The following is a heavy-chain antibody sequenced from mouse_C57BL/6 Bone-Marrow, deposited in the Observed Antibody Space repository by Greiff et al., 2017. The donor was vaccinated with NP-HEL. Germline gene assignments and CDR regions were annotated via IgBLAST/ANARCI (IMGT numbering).Heavy chain of an antibody. Sequence: EVKLMESGGGLVKPGGSLKLSCAASGFTFSSYAMSWVRQTPEKRLEWVATISDGGSYTYYPDNVKGRFTISRDNAKNNLYLQMSHLKSEDTAMYYCARGGYYYFDYWGQGTTLTVSS. CDR2: ISDGGSYT. CDR1: GFTFSSYA. J-gene: IGHJ2*01. D-gene: IGHD2-3*01. V-gene: IGHV5-4*03. CDR3: ARGGYYYFDY.